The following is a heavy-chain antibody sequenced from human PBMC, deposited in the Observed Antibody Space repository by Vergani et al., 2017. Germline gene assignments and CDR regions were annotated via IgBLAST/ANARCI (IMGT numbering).Heavy chain of an antibody. CDR3: ARGRKDFWSGYYRDYNPFDP. J-gene: IGHJ5*02. D-gene: IGHD3-3*01. CDR2: INHSGST. V-gene: IGHV4-34*01. Sequence: QVQLQLWGAGLLKPSETLSLTCAVYGGSFSGYYWSWIRQPPGKGLEWIGEINHSGSTNYNPSLKSRVTISVDTSKNQFSLKLSSVTAADTAVYYCARGRKDFWSGYYRDYNPFDPWGQGTLVTVSS. CDR1: GGSFSGYY.